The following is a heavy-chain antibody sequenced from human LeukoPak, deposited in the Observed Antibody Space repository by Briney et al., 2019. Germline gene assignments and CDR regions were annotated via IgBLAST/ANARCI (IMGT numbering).Heavy chain of an antibody. V-gene: IGHV4-59*01. D-gene: IGHD3-10*01. CDR3: ARGDAYGSGTHFDY. CDR1: GGSISSYY. CDR2: IYYSGST. J-gene: IGHJ4*02. Sequence: TLSLTCTVSGGSISSYYWSWIRQPPGKGLEWIGYIYYSGSTNYNPSLKSRVTISVDTSKNQFSLKLSSVTAADTAVYYCARGDAYGSGTHFDYWGQGTLVAVSS.